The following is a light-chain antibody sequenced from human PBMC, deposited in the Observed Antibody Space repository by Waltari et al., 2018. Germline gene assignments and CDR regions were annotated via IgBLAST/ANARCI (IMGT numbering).Light chain of an antibody. Sequence: QSALTQPRSVSGSPGQSVTISCSGTSSHVGVYDFNSWYQHHPGKAPKLMIYDVTKRPSGVPDRFSGSKSGNTASLTISGLQAEDEADYYCCSYAGTYFWVFGGGTKLTVL. CDR3: CSYAGTYFWV. J-gene: IGLJ3*02. CDR1: SSHVGVYDF. CDR2: DVT. V-gene: IGLV2-11*01.